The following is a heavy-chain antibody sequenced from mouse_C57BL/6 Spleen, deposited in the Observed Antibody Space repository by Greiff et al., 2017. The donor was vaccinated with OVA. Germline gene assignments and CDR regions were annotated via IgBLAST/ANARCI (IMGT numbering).Heavy chain of an antibody. CDR3: SRKIGSSFYYAMDY. CDR2: IGTETGGN. CDR1: GYTFSDYE. Sequence: VQLQQSGAELVRPGASVKLSCKASGYTFSDYEMHWVKQTPGNGLEWIGDIGTETGGNDYNQKVKGKAILTADKSSSTAYMVLRSLTSEDSAVYYCSRKIGSSFYYAMDYWGQGTSVTVSS. V-gene: IGHV1-15*01. D-gene: IGHD1-1*01. J-gene: IGHJ4*01.